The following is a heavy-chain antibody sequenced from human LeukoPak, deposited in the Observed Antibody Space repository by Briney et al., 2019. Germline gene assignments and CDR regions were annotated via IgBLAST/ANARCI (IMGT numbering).Heavy chain of an antibody. CDR2: ISWDGGST. CDR3: AKDNSGGYDPNYFDY. Sequence: PGGSLRLSCAASGFTFDDYAMHWVRQAPGKGLEWVSLISWDGGSTYYADSVKGRFTISRDNSKNSLYLQMNSLRAEDTALYYCAKDNSGGYDPNYFDYWGQGTLVTVSS. CDR1: GFTFDDYA. D-gene: IGHD5-12*01. J-gene: IGHJ4*02. V-gene: IGHV3-43D*03.